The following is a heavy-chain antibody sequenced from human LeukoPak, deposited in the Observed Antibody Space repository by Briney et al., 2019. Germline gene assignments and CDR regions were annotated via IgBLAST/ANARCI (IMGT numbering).Heavy chain of an antibody. V-gene: IGHV3-23*01. J-gene: IGHJ4*02. CDR3: AKNPISGYSYFDY. Sequence: GGSLRLSCAASGFTFTSFAMNWVRQAPGPGLEWVSTITVGGGSTHYADSVKGRFTISRDTSTLYLQMNSLRADDTAVYYCAKNPISGYSYFDYSGQGTLVTVSS. CDR1: GFTFTSFA. D-gene: IGHD2-15*01. CDR2: ITVGGGST.